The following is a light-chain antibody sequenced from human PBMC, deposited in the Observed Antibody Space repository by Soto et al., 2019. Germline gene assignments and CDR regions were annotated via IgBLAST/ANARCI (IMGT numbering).Light chain of an antibody. Sequence: SYVLTQTPSVSVAPGKTTRITCGGNNIGDKNVHWYQEKPGQAPVVVIYNDSDRPSGIPERFSGSNSGNTATLTISRVEAGDEADYYCQAWDSTSDHVVFGGGTKLTAL. J-gene: IGLJ2*01. V-gene: IGLV3-21*04. CDR1: NIGDKN. CDR3: QAWDSTSDHVV. CDR2: NDS.